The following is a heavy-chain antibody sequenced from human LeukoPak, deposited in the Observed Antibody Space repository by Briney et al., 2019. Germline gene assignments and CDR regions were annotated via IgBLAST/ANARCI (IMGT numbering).Heavy chain of an antibody. V-gene: IGHV3-7*03. J-gene: IGHJ3*02. Sequence: GGSLRLSCAASGFTFSGHWMTWVRQAPGKGREWVANIKEDGRGKLYADSVEGRFTVSRDNAKNSLSLQMNSLGAEDTAVYYCAREFEYSSSSDAFDIWGQGTMVTVSS. D-gene: IGHD6-6*01. CDR3: AREFEYSSSSDAFDI. CDR1: GFTFSGHW. CDR2: IKEDGRGK.